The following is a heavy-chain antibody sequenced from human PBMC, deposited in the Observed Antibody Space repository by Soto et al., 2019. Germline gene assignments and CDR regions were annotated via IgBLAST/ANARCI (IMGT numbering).Heavy chain of an antibody. J-gene: IGHJ3*02. D-gene: IGHD3-10*01. Sequence: QVQLVQSGAEVKKPGASVKVSCKASGYTFTSYDINWVRQATGQGLEWMGWMNPNSGNTGYALKFQGRVTMTRNTSISTAYMELSSLRSEDTAVYYCARGINYYDSGDDAFDIWGQGTMVTVSS. CDR3: ARGINYYDSGDDAFDI. CDR1: GYTFTSYD. V-gene: IGHV1-8*01. CDR2: MNPNSGNT.